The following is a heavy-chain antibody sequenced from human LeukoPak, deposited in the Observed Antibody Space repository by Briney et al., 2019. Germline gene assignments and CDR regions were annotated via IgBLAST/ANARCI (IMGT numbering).Heavy chain of an antibody. J-gene: IGHJ4*02. CDR3: AREGFGDLES. CDR1: GGTFSSYA. D-gene: IGHD3-3*01. V-gene: IGHV1-69*13. CDR2: IIPIFGTA. Sequence: ASVKVSCKASGGTFSSYAISWVRQAPGQGLEWMGGIIPIFGTANYAQKFQGRVTITADESTSTAYMELRSLRSDDTAVYYCAREGFGDLESWGQGTLVTVSS.